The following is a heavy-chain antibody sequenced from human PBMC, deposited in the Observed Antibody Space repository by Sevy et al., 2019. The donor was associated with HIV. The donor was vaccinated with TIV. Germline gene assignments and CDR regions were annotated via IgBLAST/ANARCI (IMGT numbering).Heavy chain of an antibody. J-gene: IGHJ4*02. CDR2: ISGSGGTT. V-gene: IGHV3-23*01. Sequence: GGSLRLSCAASGFTFSSYAMSWVRQAPGKGLAWVSAISGSGGTTYYADTVKGRFTISRDNSKNTLYLQMNSLRAEDTAVYYCAKPALSGSYDAGLVYWGQGTLVTVSS. D-gene: IGHD1-26*01. CDR3: AKPALSGSYDAGLVY. CDR1: GFTFSSYA.